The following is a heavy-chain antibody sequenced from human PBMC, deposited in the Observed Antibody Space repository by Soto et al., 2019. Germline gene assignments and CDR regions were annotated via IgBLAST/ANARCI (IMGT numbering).Heavy chain of an antibody. J-gene: IGHJ4*03. V-gene: IGHV3-72*01. CDR2: IRTEIKGYTT. Sequence: GGSLRLSCAASGFTFSDYYMDWVRQAPGKGLEWIGRIRTEIKGYTTEYAASVEGRFTISRDDSKNSLFLQMNSLKTDDTAVYFCSRDLVSEGRGIDLWGQGTLVTVSS. CDR1: GFTFSDYY. CDR3: SRDLVSEGRGIDL. D-gene: IGHD2-15*01.